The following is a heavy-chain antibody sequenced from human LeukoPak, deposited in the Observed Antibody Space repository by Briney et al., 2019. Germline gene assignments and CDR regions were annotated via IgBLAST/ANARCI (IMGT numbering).Heavy chain of an antibody. CDR2: IYYSGST. J-gene: IGHJ2*01. V-gene: IGHV4-31*03. CDR1: GGSISSGGYY. D-gene: IGHD2-2*01. CDR3: ARKKVPAAIRGYWYFDL. Sequence: SETLSLTCTVSGGSISSGGYYWSWIRQHPGKGLEWIGYIYYSGSTYYNPSLKSRVTISVDTSKNQFSLKLSSVTAADTAVYYCARKKVPAAIRGYWYFDLWGRGTLVTVSS.